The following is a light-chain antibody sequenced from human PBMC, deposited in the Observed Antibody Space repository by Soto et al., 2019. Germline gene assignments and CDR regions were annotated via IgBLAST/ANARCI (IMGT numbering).Light chain of an antibody. CDR2: EVS. Sequence: QSALTQPASVSGSPGQSITISCTGTSSDVGGYNYVSWYQQHPGKAPKLMIYEVSNRPSGVSNRFSGSESGSTASLTISGLQADDEADYYCSSYTSSNSYVFGTGTKV. CDR1: SSDVGGYNY. CDR3: SSYTSSNSYV. V-gene: IGLV2-14*01. J-gene: IGLJ1*01.